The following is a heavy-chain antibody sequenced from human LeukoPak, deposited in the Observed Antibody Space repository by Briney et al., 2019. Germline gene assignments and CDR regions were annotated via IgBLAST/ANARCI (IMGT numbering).Heavy chain of an antibody. Sequence: GGSLRLSCAASGFTFSSYGMHWVRQAPGKGLEWVAFIRYDGSNKYYADSVKGRFTISRDNSKNTLYLQMNSLRAEDTAVYYCARTTLAGEALDAFDIWGQGTMVTVSS. J-gene: IGHJ3*02. V-gene: IGHV3-30*02. D-gene: IGHD1/OR15-1a*01. CDR1: GFTFSSYG. CDR2: IRYDGSNK. CDR3: ARTTLAGEALDAFDI.